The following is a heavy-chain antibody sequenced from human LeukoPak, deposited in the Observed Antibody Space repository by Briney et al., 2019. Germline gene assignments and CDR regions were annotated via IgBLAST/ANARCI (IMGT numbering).Heavy chain of an antibody. CDR3: ARDGDYSFDY. V-gene: IGHV4-59*01. CDR2: IYYSGST. CDR1: GGSISNYY. D-gene: IGHD2-21*02. Sequence: SETLSLTCTVSGGSISNYYWSWIRQPPGKGLEWIGYIYYSGSTNYNPSLKSRVTISVDTSKNQFSLKLSSVTAADTAVYYCARDGDYSFDYWGQGILVTVSS. J-gene: IGHJ4*02.